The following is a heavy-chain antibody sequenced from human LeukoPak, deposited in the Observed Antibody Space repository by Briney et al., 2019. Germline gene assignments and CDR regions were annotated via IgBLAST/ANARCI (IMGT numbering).Heavy chain of an antibody. V-gene: IGHV3-9*01. CDR2: ISWNSGSI. Sequence: PGRSLRLSCAASGFTFDDYAMHWVRQAPGKGLEWVSGISWNSGSIGYADSVKGRFTISRDNAKSSLYLQMNSLRAEDTALYYCAKDKGFGDYTWGGLDYWGQGTLVTVSS. CDR3: AKDKGFGDYTWGGLDY. J-gene: IGHJ4*02. CDR1: GFTFDDYA. D-gene: IGHD4-17*01.